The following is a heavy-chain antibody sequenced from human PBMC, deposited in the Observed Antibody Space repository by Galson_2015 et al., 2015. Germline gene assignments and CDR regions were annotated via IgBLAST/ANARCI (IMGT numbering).Heavy chain of an antibody. D-gene: IGHD3-3*01. CDR2: MNPNSGNT. Sequence: SVKVSCKASGYTFTSYDINWVRQATGQGLEWMGWMNPNSGNTGYAQKFQGRVTMTRNTSISTAYMELSSLRSEDTAVYYCARGAPFWSGYQTGDWFDPWGQGTLVTVSS. CDR3: ARGAPFWSGYQTGDWFDP. V-gene: IGHV1-8*01. CDR1: GYTFTSYD. J-gene: IGHJ5*02.